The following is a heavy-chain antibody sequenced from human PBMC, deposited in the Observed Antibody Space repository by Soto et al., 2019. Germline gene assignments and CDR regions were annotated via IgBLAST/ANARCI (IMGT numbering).Heavy chain of an antibody. CDR2: INHSGST. D-gene: IGHD3-3*01. CDR1: GGSFSGYY. V-gene: IGHV4-34*01. J-gene: IGHJ4*02. CDR3: ARTSSITIFGVVIAPDSGGFDY. Sequence: SETLSLTCAVYGGSFSGYYWSWIRQPPGKGLEWIGEINHSGSTNYNPSLKSRVTISVDTSKNQFSLKLSSVTAADTAVYYCARTSSITIFGVVIAPDSGGFDYWGQGTLVTVSS.